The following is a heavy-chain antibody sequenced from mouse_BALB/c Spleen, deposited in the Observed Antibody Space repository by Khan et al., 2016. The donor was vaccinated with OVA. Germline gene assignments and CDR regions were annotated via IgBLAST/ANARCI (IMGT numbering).Heavy chain of an antibody. J-gene: IGHJ3*01. CDR1: GFSLTTYG. CDR2: IWRGGST. D-gene: IGHD2-4*01. V-gene: IGHV2-2*02. Sequence: QVQLKESGPGLVQPSQSLSITCTVSGFSLTTYGVHWVRQSPGKGLEWLGVIWRGGSTDYNAAFISRLSISKDNYKSQVFFKMNSLQANDTSIYYCARNYDYDEGLAYWGQGTLVTVSA. CDR3: ARNYDYDEGLAY.